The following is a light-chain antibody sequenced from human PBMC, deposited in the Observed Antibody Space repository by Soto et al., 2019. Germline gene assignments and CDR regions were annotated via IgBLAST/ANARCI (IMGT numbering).Light chain of an antibody. CDR2: DVS. CDR1: SSDVGGYNY. J-gene: IGLJ1*01. Sequence: QSALTQRACVSGSPGQSVTISCTGTSSDVGGYNYVSWYQQHPGKAPQLMIYDVSNRPSGVSTRFSGSKSGNTASLTISGLQAEDEADYYCSSYTSSSTRVFGTGTKLTVL. CDR3: SSYTSSSTRV. V-gene: IGLV2-14*03.